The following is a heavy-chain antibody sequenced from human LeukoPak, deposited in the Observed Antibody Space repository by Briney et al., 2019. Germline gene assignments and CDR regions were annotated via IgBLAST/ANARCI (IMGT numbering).Heavy chain of an antibody. J-gene: IGHJ4*02. V-gene: IGHV3-49*03. Sequence: GSLRLSCTASGITFGDYGVSWFRQAPGKGLEWIGFIRSKTYGGTTEDAASVRSRFTLSRDDSKNIVYLEMNILRAEDTAVYYCSTDYWRLGFDYWGQGTLVTVSS. CDR1: GITFGDYG. CDR3: STDYWRLGFDY. CDR2: IRSKTYGGTT. D-gene: IGHD1-1*01.